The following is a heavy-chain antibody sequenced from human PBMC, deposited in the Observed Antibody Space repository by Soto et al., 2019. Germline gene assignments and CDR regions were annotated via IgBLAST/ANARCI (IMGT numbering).Heavy chain of an antibody. D-gene: IGHD6-19*01. CDR2: IKQDGSEK. V-gene: IGHV3-7*03. J-gene: IGHJ4*02. CDR1: GFTFSSYW. CDR3: AREIIAVAGKVDY. Sequence: EVQLVESGGGLVQPGGSLRLSCAASGFTFSSYWMSWVRQAPGKGLEWVANIKQDGSEKYYVDSVKGRFTISRNNAKNSLYLQMNSLRAEDTAVYYCAREIIAVAGKVDYWGQGTLVTVSS.